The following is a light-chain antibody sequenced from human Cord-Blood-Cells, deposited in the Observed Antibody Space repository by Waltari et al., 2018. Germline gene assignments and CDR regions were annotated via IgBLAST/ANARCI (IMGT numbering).Light chain of an antibody. Sequence: QSALTQPRSVSGSPGQSVTISCTGTSSDVGGYNYVSWYQQHPGKAPKLMIYDVSKRPSGGPDRFSGSKSGNTASLTISGLQAEDEADYYCCSYAGSYTFAVFGGGTQLTVL. CDR1: SSDVGGYNY. CDR3: CSYAGSYTFAV. CDR2: DVS. V-gene: IGLV2-11*01. J-gene: IGLJ7*01.